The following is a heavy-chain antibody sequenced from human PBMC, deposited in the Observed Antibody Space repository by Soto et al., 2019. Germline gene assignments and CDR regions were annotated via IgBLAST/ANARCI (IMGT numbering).Heavy chain of an antibody. D-gene: IGHD4-17*01. J-gene: IGHJ3*02. CDR1: GGSISGTNW. CDR3: ARGPSTTVQDAFDI. CDR2: IYHSGST. V-gene: IGHV4-4*02. Sequence: SETLSLTCAVSGGSISGTNWWSWFRQPPGKGLEWIGEIYHSGSTNYNPSLKSRITISVDKSKNQFSLRLSSVTAADTAVYYCARGPSTTVQDAFDIWGQGTMVTVSS.